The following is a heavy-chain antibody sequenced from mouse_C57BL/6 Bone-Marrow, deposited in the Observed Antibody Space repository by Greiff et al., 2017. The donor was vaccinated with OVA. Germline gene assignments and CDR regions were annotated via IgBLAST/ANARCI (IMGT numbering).Heavy chain of an antibody. CDR1: GYTFTSYT. D-gene: IGHD1-1*01. V-gene: IGHV1-4*01. Sequence: VQLQQSGAELARPGASVKMSCKASGYTFTSYTMHWVKQRPGKGLEWIGYINPSSGYSKYTQKFKDKATLTADKSSSTAYMQLSSQTSEDTAVYYCERWGYGSGYGLAYWGQGTLVTVSA. CDR3: ERWGYGSGYGLAY. CDR2: INPSSGYS. J-gene: IGHJ3*01.